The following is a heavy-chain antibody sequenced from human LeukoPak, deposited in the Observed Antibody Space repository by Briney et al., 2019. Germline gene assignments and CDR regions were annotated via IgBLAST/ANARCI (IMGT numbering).Heavy chain of an antibody. Sequence: GRSLRLSCATSGFTFSTYAMHWVRQAPGKGLEWVAVISYDGSDKYYADSVKGRFTISRDNSKNTLYLQMNSLSPEDTAVYYCAKSVVDTPLGFLFDFWGRGTLVTVSS. CDR3: AKSVVDTPLGFLFDF. D-gene: IGHD5-18*01. J-gene: IGHJ4*02. CDR2: ISYDGSDK. CDR1: GFTFSTYA. V-gene: IGHV3-30*18.